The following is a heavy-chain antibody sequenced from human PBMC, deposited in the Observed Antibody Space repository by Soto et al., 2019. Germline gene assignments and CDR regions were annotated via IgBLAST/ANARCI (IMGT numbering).Heavy chain of an antibody. J-gene: IGHJ6*02. D-gene: IGHD2-2*01. V-gene: IGHV1-69*01. CDR1: GGTFSSHS. CDR3: STSVYCSTTRCYYYYGLDV. CDR2: IIPIFGTE. Sequence: QVQLVQSGAEVKKPGSSVKVSCKVSGGTFSSHSINWVRQAPGQGPEWMGGIIPIFGTENYAQKFQGRVTMTADESTSTAYMELSSLTSEDTALYYCSTSVYCSTTRCYYYYGLDVGGQGTTVIVSS.